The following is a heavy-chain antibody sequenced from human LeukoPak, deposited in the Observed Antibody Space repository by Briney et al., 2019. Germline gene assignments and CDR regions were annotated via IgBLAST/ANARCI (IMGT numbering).Heavy chain of an antibody. CDR3: ARDRVGRGYWYFDL. J-gene: IGHJ2*01. D-gene: IGHD2-15*01. CDR2: IYSGGST. CDR1: GFTVSSNY. Sequence: GGSLGLSCAASGFTVSSNYMSWVRQAPGKGLKWVSVIYSGGSTYYADSVKGRFTISRHNSKNTLYLQMNSLRAEDTAVYYCARDRVGRGYWYFDLWGRGTLVTVSS. V-gene: IGHV3-53*04.